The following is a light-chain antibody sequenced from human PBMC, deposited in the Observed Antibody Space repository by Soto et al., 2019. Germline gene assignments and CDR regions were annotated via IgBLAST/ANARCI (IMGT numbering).Light chain of an antibody. J-gene: IGLJ2*01. Sequence: QSALTQPRSVSGSPGQSVTISCTGTSSDVGGYNYVSWYQQHPGKAPKLMIYDVSKRPSGVPDRFSGSKSGNTASLTISGFQVEDEADYYCCSYAGSYLVFGGGTQLTVL. CDR1: SSDVGGYNY. V-gene: IGLV2-11*01. CDR2: DVS. CDR3: CSYAGSYLV.